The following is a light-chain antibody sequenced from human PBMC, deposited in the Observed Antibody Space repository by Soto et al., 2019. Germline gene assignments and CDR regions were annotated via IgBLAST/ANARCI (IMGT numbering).Light chain of an antibody. V-gene: IGKV3-15*01. CDR3: QQNNNLPRT. J-gene: IGKJ1*01. CDR2: GAS. CDR1: QSVSSN. Sequence: EIVMTQSPATLSVSPGERATLSCRASQSVSSNLAWYQQKPGQAPRLLIYGASTRATGTPVRFSGSGSGTEFTLTISSLQSEDVAVYYCQQNNNLPRTFGQGTKVEIK.